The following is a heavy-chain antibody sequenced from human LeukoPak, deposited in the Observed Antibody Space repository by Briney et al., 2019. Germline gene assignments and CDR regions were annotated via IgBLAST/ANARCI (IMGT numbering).Heavy chain of an antibody. CDR1: GFTFNTFA. J-gene: IGHJ4*02. CDR2: IGGGGVNT. CDR3: AKDGQFGLGFCSGGSCYFLDN. D-gene: IGHD2-15*01. V-gene: IGHV3-23*01. Sequence: GGSLRLSCATSGFTFNTFAMAWVRQAPGKGLEWVSAIGGGGVNTYYADSVKGRFTISRDNSKNTLYLQLNSLRAEDAAVYYCAKDGQFGLGFCSGGSCYFLDNWGQGTLVTVSS.